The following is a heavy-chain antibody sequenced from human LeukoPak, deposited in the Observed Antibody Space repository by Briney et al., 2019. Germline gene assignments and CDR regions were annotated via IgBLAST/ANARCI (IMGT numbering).Heavy chain of an antibody. D-gene: IGHD5-12*01. CDR2: ISYDGSNK. CDR1: GFTFSNYG. CDR3: ARAKWLRLLLLLDY. V-gene: IGHV3-30*03. J-gene: IGHJ4*02. Sequence: GRSLRLSCAASGFTFSNYGMHWVRQAPGKGLEWVAVISYDGSNKFYADSVKGRFTISRDNSENTLFLQMNSLRPEDTAVHYCARAKWLRLLLLLDYWGQGTLVTVSS.